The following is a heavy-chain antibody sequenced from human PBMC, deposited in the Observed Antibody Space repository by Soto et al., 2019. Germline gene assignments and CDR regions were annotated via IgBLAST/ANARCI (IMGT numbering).Heavy chain of an antibody. D-gene: IGHD1-1*01. V-gene: IGHV3-74*01. J-gene: IGHJ4*02. Sequence: PGGSLRLSCAASGFTLGNYWMHCVRQAPGKGLVWVSRINDYGTTINYAESVEGRFIISRDDAKSEVYLQMNNLRAEDSAVYYCARGGLEPFDYSGQRAVGTVS. CDR3: ARGGLEPFDY. CDR2: INDYGTTI. CDR1: GFTLGNYW.